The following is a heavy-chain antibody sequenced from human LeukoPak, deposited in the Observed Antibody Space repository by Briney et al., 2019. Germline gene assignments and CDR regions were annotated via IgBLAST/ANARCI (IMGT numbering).Heavy chain of an antibody. CDR3: ARQEEGSSSWYMGGAWFDP. Sequence: SETLSLTCTVSGGSISSYYWSWIRQPPGKGLEWIGYIYYSGSTNYNPSLKSRVTISVDTSKNQSSLKLSSVTAADTAVYYCARQEEGSSSWYMGGAWFDPWGQGTLVTVSS. CDR2: IYYSGST. CDR1: GGSISSYY. D-gene: IGHD6-13*01. V-gene: IGHV4-59*08. J-gene: IGHJ5*02.